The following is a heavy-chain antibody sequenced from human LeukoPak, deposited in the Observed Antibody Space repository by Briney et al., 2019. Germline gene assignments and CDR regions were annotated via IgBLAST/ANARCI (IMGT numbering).Heavy chain of an antibody. Sequence: PGGSLRLSCAASGITFSRSGMPWVRKAPGKGLEWVTFIGYDGSKIYYADSVRGRFTISRDNSRNTLYLQMNSLRPEDTAVYYCAKDPARGQLGIFDYWGRGALVTVSS. J-gene: IGHJ4*02. CDR3: AKDPARGQLGIFDY. V-gene: IGHV3-30*02. CDR1: GITFSRSG. D-gene: IGHD6-6*01. CDR2: IGYDGSKI.